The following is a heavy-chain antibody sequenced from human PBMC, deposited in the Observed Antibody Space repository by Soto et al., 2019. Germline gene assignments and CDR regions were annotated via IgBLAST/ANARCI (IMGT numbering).Heavy chain of an antibody. V-gene: IGHV4-34*01. CDR3: ARHHDAPLDY. CDR2: INHSGST. J-gene: IGHJ4*02. CDR1: GESFRPYY. Sequence: QVELQQWGAGLLKPSETLSLTCAVYGESFRPYYWSWIRQPPGKALEWIGEINHSGSTNYNPSLKSRVTISVDTSKNQFSLKLSSVTAADTAVYHCARHHDAPLDYWGQGIPVTVSS.